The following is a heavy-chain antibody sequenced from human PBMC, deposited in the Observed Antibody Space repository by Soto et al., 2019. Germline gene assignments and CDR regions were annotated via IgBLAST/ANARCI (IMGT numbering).Heavy chain of an antibody. V-gene: IGHV2-5*02. Sequence: QITLRESGPPLVKPTQTLTLTCTFSGFSLTTTGVGVGWIRQPPGKALEWLALIYWDDDERYSPSLKNRLTITKDTSKNQVVLTMTNMDPVDTATYYCAHQYRYGSSYYLYFDYWGQGTLVTVSS. CDR2: IYWDDDE. CDR1: GFSLTTTGVG. CDR3: AHQYRYGSSYYLYFDY. D-gene: IGHD3-22*01. J-gene: IGHJ4*02.